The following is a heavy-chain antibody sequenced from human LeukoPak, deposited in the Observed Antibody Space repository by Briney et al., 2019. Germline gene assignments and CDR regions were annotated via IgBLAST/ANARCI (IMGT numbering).Heavy chain of an antibody. CDR2: ISWNSGSI. V-gene: IGHV3-9*01. D-gene: IGHD6-19*01. J-gene: IGHJ4*02. CDR1: GFTFDDYA. Sequence: PGGSLRLSCAASGFTFDDYAMHWVRHAPGKGLEWVSGISWNSGSIGYADSVKGRFTISRDNAKNSLYLQMNSLRAEDTALYYCAKLGYSSGWYEFDYWGQGTLVTVSS. CDR3: AKLGYSSGWYEFDY.